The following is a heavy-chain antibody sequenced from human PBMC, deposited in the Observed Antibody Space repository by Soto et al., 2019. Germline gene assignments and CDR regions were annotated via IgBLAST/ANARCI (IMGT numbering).Heavy chain of an antibody. V-gene: IGHV3-53*01. D-gene: IGHD1-1*01. CDR3: ARGVNDDS. CDR2: IHTGGAT. CDR1: GNP. J-gene: IGHJ4*02. Sequence: GNPMTWVRQAPGKGLEWVAVIHTGGATFYADPVKGRFTISRDNYKNTVYLQMNSLTVGDTAMYFCARGVNDDSWGQGTLVTVSS.